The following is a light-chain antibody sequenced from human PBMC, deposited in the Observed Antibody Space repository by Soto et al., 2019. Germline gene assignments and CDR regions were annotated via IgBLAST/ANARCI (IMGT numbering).Light chain of an antibody. CDR2: GAS. CDR3: QQYSRLWS. J-gene: IGKJ1*01. Sequence: IQMTQSHSTLSASLGDRVTITCRASQSISSWLAWYQQKPGKAPKLLIYGASSLESGVPPRFSGGGSETFFTLTISSMKRDFFGTYYCQQYSRLWSFGQGTKVDIK. CDR1: QSISSW. V-gene: IGKV1-5*03.